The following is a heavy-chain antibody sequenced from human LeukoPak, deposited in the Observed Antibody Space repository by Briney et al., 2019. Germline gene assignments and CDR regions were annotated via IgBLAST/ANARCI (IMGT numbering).Heavy chain of an antibody. D-gene: IGHD3-3*01. J-gene: IGHJ4*02. CDR2: ISGSGGST. CDR3: AKDPGDFWSGYFPWIYFDY. CDR1: GFAFSSYA. Sequence: PGGSLRLSCAASGFAFSSYAMSWVRQAPGKGLEWVSAISGSGGSTYYADSVKGRFTISRDNSKNTLYLQMNSLRAEDTAVYYCAKDPGDFWSGYFPWIYFDYWGQGTLVTVSS. V-gene: IGHV3-23*01.